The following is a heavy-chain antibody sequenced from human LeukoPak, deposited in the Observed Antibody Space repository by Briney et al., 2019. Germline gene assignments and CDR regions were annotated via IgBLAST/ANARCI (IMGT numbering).Heavy chain of an antibody. D-gene: IGHD3-3*01. J-gene: IGHJ4*02. Sequence: SETLSLTCAVYGGSFSGYYWSWIRQPPGKGLEWIGEINHSGSTNYNPSLKSRVTISVDTSKNQFSLKLSSVTAADTAVCYCARGGDYDFWSGYLDWGQGTLVTVSS. CDR2: INHSGST. CDR1: GGSFSGYY. CDR3: ARGGDYDFWSGYLD. V-gene: IGHV4-34*01.